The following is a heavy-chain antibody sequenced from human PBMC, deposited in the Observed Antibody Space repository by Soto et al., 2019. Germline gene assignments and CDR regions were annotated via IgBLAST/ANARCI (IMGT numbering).Heavy chain of an antibody. CDR3: AKDGSGDKWDDSFDY. J-gene: IGHJ4*02. D-gene: IGHD1-1*01. CDR1: GFTFSSYA. Sequence: EVQLLESGGHLVQPGGSLRLSCAASGFTFSSYAMSWVRQAPTKGLEWVSAISGNGRNTYYAESVKGRFTISRDNSKNTLYLQMNRLRAEDTAVNYCAKDGSGDKWDDSFDYWGQGTLVTVSS. CDR2: ISGNGRNT. V-gene: IGHV3-23*01.